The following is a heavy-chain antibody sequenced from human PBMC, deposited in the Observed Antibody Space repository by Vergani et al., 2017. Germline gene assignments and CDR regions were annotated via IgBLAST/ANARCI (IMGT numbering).Heavy chain of an antibody. Sequence: QVTLKESGPALVKPTQTRTLTSTFSGFSLSTSGIRVSWSRQPPGMALEWLARIDWEDDKLYSTSLKTRLTISKDTSKHQVVLTMTNMDPVDTSTYYCARSSNWGSTGFDYWGQGTLVTVSS. V-gene: IGHV2-70*04. D-gene: IGHD7-27*01. CDR3: ARSSNWGSTGFDY. CDR1: GFSLSTSGIR. J-gene: IGHJ4*02. CDR2: IDWEDDK.